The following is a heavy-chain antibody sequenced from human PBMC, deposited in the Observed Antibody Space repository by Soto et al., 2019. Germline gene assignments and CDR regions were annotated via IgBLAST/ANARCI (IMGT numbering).Heavy chain of an antibody. J-gene: IGHJ6*03. D-gene: IGHD3-10*01. CDR3: AKTSGTGHYGYYYYYYMDV. Sequence: SETLSLTCTVSGGSISSYYWSWIRQPPGKGLEWIGYIYYSGSTNYNPSLKSRVTISVDTSKNQFSLKLSSVTAADTAVYYCAKTSGTGHYGYYYYYYMDVWGKGTTVTVSS. CDR2: IYYSGST. CDR1: GGSISSYY. V-gene: IGHV4-59*08.